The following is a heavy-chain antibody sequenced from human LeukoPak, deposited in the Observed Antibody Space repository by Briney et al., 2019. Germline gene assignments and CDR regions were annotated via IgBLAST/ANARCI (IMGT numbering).Heavy chain of an antibody. V-gene: IGHV4-59*01. J-gene: IGHJ3*02. D-gene: IGHD2-2*01. CDR2: IYYSGST. CDR3: ARVYCSSTSCYLEDAFDI. Sequence: SETLSLTCAVYGGSFSGYYWSCIRQPPGKGLEWIGYIYYSGSTNYNPSLKSRVTISVDTSKNQFSLKLSSVTAADTAVYYCARVYCSSTSCYLEDAFDIWGQGTMVTVSS. CDR1: GGSFSGYY.